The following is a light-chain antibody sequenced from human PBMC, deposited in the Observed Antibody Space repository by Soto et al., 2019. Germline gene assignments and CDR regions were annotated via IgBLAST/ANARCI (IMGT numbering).Light chain of an antibody. CDR1: ESVRSSY. J-gene: IGKJ1*01. Sequence: EIILTQSPGTLSLSPRERATLSCRASESVRSSYLAWYQQKPGQAPRLLIYGASSRATDIPDRFSGSGSGTDFSLTISRLEPEDFAVYYCQQYGSSPTFGQGTKVEIK. CDR2: GAS. V-gene: IGKV3-20*01. CDR3: QQYGSSPT.